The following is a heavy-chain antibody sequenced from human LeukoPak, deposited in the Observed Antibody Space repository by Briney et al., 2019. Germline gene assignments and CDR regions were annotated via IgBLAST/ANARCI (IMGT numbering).Heavy chain of an antibody. V-gene: IGHV3-30*02. D-gene: IGHD1-26*01. CDR1: GVTFRSYG. CDR2: IRYDGSNE. CDR3: AKDSAVSGSYPDASDI. J-gene: IGHJ3*02. Sequence: GGSLILSCVASGVTFRSYGMHWVRQAPGKGLEWVAFIRYDGSNEYYIDSVKGRFTLSRDNSKNTLYLQMNSLRAEDTAVYYCAKDSAVSGSYPDASDIWGQGTMVTVSS.